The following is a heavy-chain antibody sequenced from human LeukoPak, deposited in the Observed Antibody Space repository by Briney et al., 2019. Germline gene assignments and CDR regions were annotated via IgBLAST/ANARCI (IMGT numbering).Heavy chain of an antibody. CDR2: TSRSGEIT. CDR3: AKSMVGPAAISWFDP. D-gene: IGHD2-2*02. J-gene: IGHJ5*02. V-gene: IGHV3-23*01. Sequence: GGSLRLSCAASGFTFSGYAMSWVRQATGKGLEWVSTTSRSGEITFYADSVKGRFTISRDNSKSTLYLQMNSLRAEDTAVYYCAKSMVGPAAISWFDPWGQGTLVTVSS. CDR1: GFTFSGYA.